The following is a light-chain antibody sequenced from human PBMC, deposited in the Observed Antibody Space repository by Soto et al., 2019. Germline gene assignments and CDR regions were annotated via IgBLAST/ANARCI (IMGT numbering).Light chain of an antibody. CDR2: GAS. Sequence: EVVLTQSPATLSVSPGERATLSCRASQTVSRSLAWYQQKPGQAPRLLIYGASTRATGIPGRFSGSGSGTDFTLTISSLQSEDFAVYYCQQYIDWPPLTFGGGTKVDIK. V-gene: IGKV3-15*01. CDR1: QTVSRS. CDR3: QQYIDWPPLT. J-gene: IGKJ4*01.